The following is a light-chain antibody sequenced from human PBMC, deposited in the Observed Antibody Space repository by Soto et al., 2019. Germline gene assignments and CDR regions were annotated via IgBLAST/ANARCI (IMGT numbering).Light chain of an antibody. V-gene: IGKV1-39*01. CDR2: GAS. CDR1: QSITTY. J-gene: IGKJ4*01. CDR3: QQSYSSPRT. Sequence: DIQMTQSPSSLSASVGDRVTITCRASQSITTYFNWYQQKPGTAPRLLIYGASSLQSEVPSTFSGSGSGTDFALTITSLQTEDFGTYYCQQSYSSPRTVGGGTKVEIK.